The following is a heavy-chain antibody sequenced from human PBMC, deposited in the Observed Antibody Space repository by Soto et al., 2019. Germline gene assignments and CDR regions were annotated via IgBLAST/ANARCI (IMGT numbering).Heavy chain of an antibody. Sequence: QVQLVQSGAEVKKPGSSVKVSCKASGGTFSSYAISWVRQAPGQGLEWMGGIIPIFGTANYAQKFQGRVTITADESTSTAYMELSGLRSEDTAVYYCARPSAAHYDYYYGRDVWGQGTPVTVSS. V-gene: IGHV1-69*01. CDR3: ARPSAAHYDYYYGRDV. J-gene: IGHJ6*02. D-gene: IGHD6-13*01. CDR1: GGTFSSYA. CDR2: IIPIFGTA.